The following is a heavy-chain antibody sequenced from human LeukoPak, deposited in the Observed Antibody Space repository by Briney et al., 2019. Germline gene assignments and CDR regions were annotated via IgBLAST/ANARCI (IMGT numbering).Heavy chain of an antibody. J-gene: IGHJ3*02. CDR3: ARELSSIMITFGGVNAFDI. V-gene: IGHV3-21*01. CDR2: ISSSSSSYI. CDR1: GFTFSSYS. Sequence: GGSLRLSCAASGFTFSSYSMNWVRQAPGKGLEWVSSISSSSSSYIYYADSVKGRFTISRDNAKNSLYLQMNSLRAEDTAVYYCARELSSIMITFGGVNAFDIWGQGTMVTVSS. D-gene: IGHD3-16*01.